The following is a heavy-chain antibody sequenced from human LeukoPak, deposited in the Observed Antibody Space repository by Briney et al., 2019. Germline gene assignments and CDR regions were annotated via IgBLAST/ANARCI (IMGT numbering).Heavy chain of an antibody. Sequence: SETLSLTRAVYGGSFSGYYWSWIRQPPGKGLEWIGEINHSGSTNYNPSLKSRVTISVDTSKNQFSLKLSSVTAADTAVYYCATAPGYDFWSGYYNWGQGTLVTVSS. CDR1: GGSFSGYY. J-gene: IGHJ4*02. CDR3: ATAPGYDFWSGYYN. D-gene: IGHD3-3*01. CDR2: INHSGST. V-gene: IGHV4-34*01.